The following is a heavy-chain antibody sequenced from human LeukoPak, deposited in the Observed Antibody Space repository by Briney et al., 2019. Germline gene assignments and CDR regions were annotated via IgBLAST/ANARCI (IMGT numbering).Heavy chain of an antibody. CDR1: GFTFSSYA. CDR2: MTNGGYIT. V-gene: IGHV3-11*05. Sequence: KSGGSLRLSCAASGFTFSSYAMSWIRQAPGKGLEWLAYMTNGGYITKYADSVKGRFTISRDNAKNSLYLQMNSLRGDDTAVYYCARGGERYAFDVWGQGTMVTVSP. CDR3: ARGGERYAFDV. J-gene: IGHJ3*01.